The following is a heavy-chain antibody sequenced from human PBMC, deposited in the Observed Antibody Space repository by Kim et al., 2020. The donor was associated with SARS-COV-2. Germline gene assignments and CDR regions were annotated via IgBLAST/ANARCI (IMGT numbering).Heavy chain of an antibody. CDR1: GYTFSNYA. D-gene: IGHD3-22*01. V-gene: IGHV1-18*01. J-gene: IGHJ4*01. Sequence: ASVKVSCKTSGYTFSNYAIRWLRQAPGQGLEWLGWISIYNGNTKHAQKLQGRVTITTDTSTSTAYMELRSLTSADTAVYFCARDKDTSGFYSRAVEIFD. CDR3: ARDKDTSGFYSRAVEIFD. CDR2: ISIYNGNT.